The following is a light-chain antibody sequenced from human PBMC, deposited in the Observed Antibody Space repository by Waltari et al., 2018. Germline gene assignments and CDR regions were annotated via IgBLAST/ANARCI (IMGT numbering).Light chain of an antibody. J-gene: IGLJ3*02. CDR3: QSYGSDWV. CDR2: GNN. Sequence: QSVLTQPPSVSGAPGQRVTISRPGSSSNIGAGFAVHWYQPLPGTAPKLLIYGNNNRPSGVPDRFSGSKSGTSASLAITGLQAEDEADYYCQSYGSDWVFGGGTKLTVL. V-gene: IGLV1-40*01. CDR1: SSNIGAGFA.